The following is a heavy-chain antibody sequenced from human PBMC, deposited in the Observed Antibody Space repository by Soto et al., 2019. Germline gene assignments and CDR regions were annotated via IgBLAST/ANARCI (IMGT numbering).Heavy chain of an antibody. D-gene: IGHD3-9*01. J-gene: IGHJ6*02. CDR3: ARDSPGYYDILTGYYDYYYYYGMDV. CDR2: INSDGSST. V-gene: IGHV3-74*01. Sequence: PGGSLRLSCAASGFTFSSYWMHWVRQAPGKGLVWVSRINSDGSSTSYADSVKGRITISRDNAKNTLFLQMNILRAEDTVVYYCARDSPGYYDILTGYYDYYYYYGMDVWGQGTTVTVSS. CDR1: GFTFSSYW.